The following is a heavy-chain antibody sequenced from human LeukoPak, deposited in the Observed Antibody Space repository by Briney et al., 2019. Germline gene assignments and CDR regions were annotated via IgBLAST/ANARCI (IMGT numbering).Heavy chain of an antibody. Sequence: GESLKISCKGSGCRFTSYWISWGRQMPGKGLEWMGRIDPSDSYTNYSPSFQGHVTISADKSISTAYLQWSSLKASDTAMYYCARSLEVYYRENFDYWGQGTLVTVSS. CDR3: ARSLEVYYRENFDY. D-gene: IGHD3-10*01. CDR2: IDPSDSYT. J-gene: IGHJ4*02. V-gene: IGHV5-10-1*01. CDR1: GCRFTSYW.